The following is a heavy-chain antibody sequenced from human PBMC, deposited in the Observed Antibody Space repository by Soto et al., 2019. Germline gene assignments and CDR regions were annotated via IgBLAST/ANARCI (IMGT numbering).Heavy chain of an antibody. CDR3: ATPYFYDFENSNYYSAAFDI. CDR1: GYSFSFYW. D-gene: IGHD3-22*01. CDR2: MYPDDSDI. J-gene: IGHJ3*02. Sequence: RQISCKASGYSFSFYWIGWVRHMPGKGLEWMAIMYPDDSDIRYIPSFGAHVTISADKSTSTAFLQLSSLKASDPDMYYCATPYFYDFENSNYYSAAFDIWGQETRVS. V-gene: IGHV5-51*01.